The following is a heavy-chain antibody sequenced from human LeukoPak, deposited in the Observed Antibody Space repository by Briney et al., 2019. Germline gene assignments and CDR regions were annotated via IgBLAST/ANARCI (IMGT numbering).Heavy chain of an antibody. D-gene: IGHD3-10*01. CDR2: ISGSGGST. Sequence: GGSLRLSCAASGFTFSHYAMNWVRQAPGKGLEWVSAISGSGGSTYYADSVKGRFTISRDNSKNTLYLQMNSLRAEDTAVYYCAKGQDYGSGSYYNENWFDPWGQEPWSPSPQ. CDR3: AKGQDYGSGSYYNENWFDP. J-gene: IGHJ5*02. CDR1: GFTFSHYA. V-gene: IGHV3-23*01.